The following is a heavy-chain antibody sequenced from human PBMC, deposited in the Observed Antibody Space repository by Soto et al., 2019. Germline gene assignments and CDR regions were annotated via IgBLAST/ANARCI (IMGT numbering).Heavy chain of an antibody. CDR3: VRDYNDGTGRFDY. V-gene: IGHV3-30-3*01. J-gene: IGHJ4*02. D-gene: IGHD3-22*01. CDR1: GLTFSRYA. CDR2: ISYNGNFE. Sequence: QVQLVESGGGVVQPGRSLRLSCAVSGLTFSRYAMHWVRQAPGKGLEWVASISYNGNFEDYADSVKGRFTISRDNSKNTLYLQMNGLRAEDTAVYYCVRDYNDGTGRFDYWGQGTLVTVSS.